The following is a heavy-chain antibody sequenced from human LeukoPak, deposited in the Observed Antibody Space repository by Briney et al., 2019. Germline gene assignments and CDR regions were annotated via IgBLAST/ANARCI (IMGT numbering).Heavy chain of an antibody. J-gene: IGHJ4*02. Sequence: PGRSLRLSCAASGFTFSRSAMHWVRQASGKGLEWVGRIRSKANSYATTYGASVKGSFIISRDESKNTAYLQMNSLKIEDTAVYYCTRPSGDGSGPPVDYWGQGTLVTVSS. CDR1: GFTFSRSA. D-gene: IGHD3-10*01. CDR2: IRSKANSYAT. V-gene: IGHV3-73*01. CDR3: TRPSGDGSGPPVDY.